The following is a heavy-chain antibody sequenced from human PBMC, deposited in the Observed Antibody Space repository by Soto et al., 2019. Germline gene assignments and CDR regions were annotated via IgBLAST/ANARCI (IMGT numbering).Heavy chain of an antibody. CDR1: GFTFSSYA. CDR3: AKVQTIVVVPAASPLYFDY. CDR2: ISGSGGST. J-gene: IGHJ4*02. Sequence: GGSLRLSCAASGFTFSSYAMSWVRQAPGKGLEWVSAISGSGGSTYYADSVKGRFTISRDNSKNTLYLQMNSLRAEDTAVYYCAKVQTIVVVPAASPLYFDYWGLGTLVTVSS. D-gene: IGHD2-2*01. V-gene: IGHV3-23*01.